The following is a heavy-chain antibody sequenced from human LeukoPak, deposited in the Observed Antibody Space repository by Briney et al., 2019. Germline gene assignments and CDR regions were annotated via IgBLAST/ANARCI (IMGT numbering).Heavy chain of an antibody. D-gene: IGHD3-16*01. J-gene: IGHJ1*01. V-gene: IGHV1-69*05. CDR1: GGTFSSYA. Sequence: SVKVSCKASGGTFSSYAISWVQQAPGQGLEWMGRIIPIFGTANSAQKFQGRVTITTDESTSTAYMEQSSLRSEDTAVYYCARAPRGMIWGSEYFQHWGQGTLVTVSS. CDR2: IIPIFGTA. CDR3: ARAPRGMIWGSEYFQH.